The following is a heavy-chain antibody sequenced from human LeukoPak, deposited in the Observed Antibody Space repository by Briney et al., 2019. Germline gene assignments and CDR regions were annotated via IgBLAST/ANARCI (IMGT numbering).Heavy chain of an antibody. CDR1: GYTLTELS. Sequence: SCKVSGYTLTELSMHWVRQAPGKGPEWVANVKEDGTEKDYVDSVKGRFTISRDNTKNSLFLQMNSLRAEDTAVYYCAKGLTSITGPPRLLDYWGQGTLVTVSS. D-gene: IGHD1-20*01. V-gene: IGHV3-7*03. J-gene: IGHJ4*02. CDR2: VKEDGTEK. CDR3: AKGLTSITGPPRLLDY.